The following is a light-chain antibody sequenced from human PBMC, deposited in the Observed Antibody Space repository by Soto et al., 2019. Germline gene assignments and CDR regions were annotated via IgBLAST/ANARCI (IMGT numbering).Light chain of an antibody. CDR1: QSVSRSL. J-gene: IGKJ2*03. CDR2: GAS. CDR3: QQYGNPPPYS. Sequence: EIVLAQSPGTLSLSPGRSATLSCRASQSVSRSLLAWYQQKPGQAPRLLIYGASTRATGIADRFSGSGSGTDFTLTISRLEPEDFAVYYCQQYGNPPPYSFGQGTKV. V-gene: IGKV3-20*01.